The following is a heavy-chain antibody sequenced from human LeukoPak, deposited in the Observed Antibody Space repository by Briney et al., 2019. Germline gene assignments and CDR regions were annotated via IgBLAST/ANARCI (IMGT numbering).Heavy chain of an antibody. CDR1: GYTFTSYD. J-gene: IGHJ4*02. V-gene: IGHV1-8*01. CDR3: ARGHLPYGDPADY. Sequence: GASMKVSCKASGYTFTSYDINWVRQATGQGLEWMGWMNPNSGNTGYAQKFQGRVTMTRNTSISTAYMELSSLRSEDTAVYYCARGHLPYGDPADYWGQGTLVTVSS. D-gene: IGHD4-17*01. CDR2: MNPNSGNT.